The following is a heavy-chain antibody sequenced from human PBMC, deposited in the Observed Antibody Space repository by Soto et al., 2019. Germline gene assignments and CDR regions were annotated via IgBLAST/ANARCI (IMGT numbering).Heavy chain of an antibody. V-gene: IGHV1-18*01. CDR2: INADYGNT. Sequence: QALLVQSGAEVRKPGASVKVSCKASGYTFYSHSISWVRQAPGQGLEWMGRINADYGNTQYAQKFRGRVTMTTYTSTTTVYMELTNLRSDDTAVYYCARCIQGDYYYGMDVWGQGTTVTVSS. D-gene: IGHD5-18*01. CDR1: GYTFYSHS. CDR3: ARCIQGDYYYGMDV. J-gene: IGHJ6*02.